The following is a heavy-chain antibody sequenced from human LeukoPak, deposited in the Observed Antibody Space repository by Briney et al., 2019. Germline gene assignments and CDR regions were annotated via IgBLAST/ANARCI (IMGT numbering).Heavy chain of an antibody. V-gene: IGHV3-23*01. D-gene: IGHD2-2*02. CDR2: ISDSGGVT. Sequence: GGSLRLSCAASGFTFGSYAMSWVRQAPGKWLEWVSIISDSGGVTYYADSVKGRFTISRDNSKNTLYLQMNSLRAEDTAVYYCAKGRMTYCSSTSCYRTFDYWGQETLVTVSS. CDR3: AKGRMTYCSSTSCYRTFDY. J-gene: IGHJ4*02. CDR1: GFTFGSYA.